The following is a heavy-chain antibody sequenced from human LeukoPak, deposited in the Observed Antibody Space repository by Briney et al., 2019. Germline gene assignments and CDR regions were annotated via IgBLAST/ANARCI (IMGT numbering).Heavy chain of an antibody. V-gene: IGHV4-39*07. J-gene: IGHJ4*02. CDR1: GGSISSNSFY. Sequence: SQTMSLTCTVSGGSISSNSFYWGWIREPPGKGLEWIGRIYYSGSTYYNPSLKCRVTISVDTSKNQFSLKLSSVAAAVTAVYCCARAGPGYCSSTSCYLLDYWGQGTLVTVSS. CDR3: ARAGPGYCSSTSCYLLDY. D-gene: IGHD2-2*01. CDR2: IYYSGST.